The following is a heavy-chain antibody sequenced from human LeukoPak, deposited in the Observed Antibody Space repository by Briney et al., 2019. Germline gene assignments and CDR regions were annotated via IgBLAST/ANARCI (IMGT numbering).Heavy chain of an antibody. CDR1: GFTFSSYS. V-gene: IGHV3-21*01. CDR3: ARRDCSGGSCYPAL. Sequence: GSLRLSCAASGFTFSSYSMNWVRQAPGKGLEWVSSISSSSSYIYYADSVKGRFTISRDNAKNSLYLQMNSLRAEDTAVYYCARRDCSGGSCYPALWGQGTLVTVSS. J-gene: IGHJ4*02. D-gene: IGHD2-15*01. CDR2: ISSSSSYI.